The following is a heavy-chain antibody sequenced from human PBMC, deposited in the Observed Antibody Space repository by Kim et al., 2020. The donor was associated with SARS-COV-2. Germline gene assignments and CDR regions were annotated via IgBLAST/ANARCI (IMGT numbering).Heavy chain of an antibody. CDR3: AKDWEGRWNDPLDD. CDR2: LAYIGRNP. V-gene: IGHV3-30*18. D-gene: IGHD1-1*01. Sequence: GGSLRLSCVGSGFTISNYGMHWVRQAPGKGLEWVGLAYIGRNPHYAESVKGRFTISRDEVKNTVYLQMNALRGDDTAVYYCAKDWEGRWNDPLDDWGQGTLVTVSS. CDR1: GFTISNYG. J-gene: IGHJ4*02.